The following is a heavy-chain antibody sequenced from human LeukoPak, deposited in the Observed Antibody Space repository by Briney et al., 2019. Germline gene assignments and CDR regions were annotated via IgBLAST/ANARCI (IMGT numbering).Heavy chain of an antibody. CDR2: IYPGDSDT. J-gene: IGHJ4*02. D-gene: IGHD3-10*02. CDR3: ARLGMIGELSWGPFDY. CDR1: GYSFTSYW. Sequence: GESLKISCKGSGYSFTSYWIGWVRQMPGKGLEWMGIIYPGDSDTRYSPSFQGQVTISADKSISTAYLQWSSLKASDTAMHYCARLGMIGELSWGPFDYWGQGTLVTVSS. V-gene: IGHV5-51*01.